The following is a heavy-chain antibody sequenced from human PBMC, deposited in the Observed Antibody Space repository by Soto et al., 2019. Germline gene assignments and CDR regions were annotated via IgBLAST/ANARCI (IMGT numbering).Heavy chain of an antibody. CDR3: ARDVFYCYSAGNINCFDP. Sequence: SVKVSCKASGGTFSSYTISWVRQAPGQGLEWMGRIIPILGIANYAQKFQGRVTITADKSTSTAYMELSSLGSEDTAVYYCARDVFYCYSAGNINCFDPWGQGTLVTVSS. J-gene: IGHJ5*02. CDR2: IIPILGIA. V-gene: IGHV1-69*04. D-gene: IGHD3-10*01. CDR1: GGTFSSYT.